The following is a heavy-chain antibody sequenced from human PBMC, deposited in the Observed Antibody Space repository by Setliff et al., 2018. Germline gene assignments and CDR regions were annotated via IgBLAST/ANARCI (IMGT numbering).Heavy chain of an antibody. CDR2: ISYGSTYI. V-gene: IGHV3-21*01. Sequence: GGSLRLSCVASGFTFSSYCMDWFRQAPGKGLEWVSSISYGSTYIYQSDSVRGRFTISRDDAKKSPYLQMNSLGAEDTAVYYCARSGGIGNYNWDVWGKGTTVTVS. D-gene: IGHD3-16*01. J-gene: IGHJ6*03. CDR3: ARSGGIGNYNWDV. CDR1: GFTFSSYC.